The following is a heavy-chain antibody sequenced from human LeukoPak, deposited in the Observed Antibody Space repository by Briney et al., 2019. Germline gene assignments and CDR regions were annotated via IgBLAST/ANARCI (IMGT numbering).Heavy chain of an antibody. CDR2: VFDSEYI. V-gene: IGHV4-59*08. D-gene: IGHD1-26*01. CDR3: ARRWDSGSYYTDY. J-gene: IGHJ4*02. CDR1: GDSISSFR. Sequence: SETLSLTCTVSGDSISSFRWNWIRQSPGKGLEWIGIVFDSEYIDYNPSLQSRMSMSRDTSKNQISLRLTSVTAADTAVYYCARRWDSGSYYTDYWGQGTLVTVSS.